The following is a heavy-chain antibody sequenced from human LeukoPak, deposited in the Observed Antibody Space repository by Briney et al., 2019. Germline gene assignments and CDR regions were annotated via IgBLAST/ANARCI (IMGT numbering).Heavy chain of an antibody. J-gene: IGHJ4*02. CDR3: AKDSNSGSYGKDFDF. V-gene: IGHV3-30*02. D-gene: IGHD1-26*01. CDR1: GLTFSSYG. CDR2: TRYDGSNK. Sequence: GGSLRLSCAASGLTFSSYGMHWVRQAPGKGLEWVAFTRYDGSNKYYADSVKGRFTISRDNSKNTLYLQMNSLRAEDTAVYYCAKDSNSGSYGKDFDFWGQGTLVTVSS.